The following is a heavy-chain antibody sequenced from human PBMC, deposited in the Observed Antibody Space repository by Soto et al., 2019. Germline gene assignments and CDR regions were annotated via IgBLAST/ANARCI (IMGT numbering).Heavy chain of an antibody. CDR2: ISSSSSTI. CDR3: ARDEGIAAAGIGY. D-gene: IGHD6-13*01. J-gene: IGHJ4*02. CDR1: GFKFSSYS. Sequence: PGGSLRLSCAASGFKFSSYSMNWVRQATGKWLGWVSYISSSSSTIYYAHCVKGRFSISRDNGKNSLYLQMNSLRDEDTAVYYWARDEGIAAAGIGYWGQGTLAPVSS. V-gene: IGHV3-48*02.